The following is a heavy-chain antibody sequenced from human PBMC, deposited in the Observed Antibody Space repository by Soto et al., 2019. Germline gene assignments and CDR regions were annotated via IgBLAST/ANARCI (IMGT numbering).Heavy chain of an antibody. J-gene: IGHJ3*02. Sequence: SETLSLTCTVSGGSISSYYLSWIRQPPGKGLEWIGYIYYSGSTNYNPSLKSRVTISVDTSKNQFSLKLSSVTAADTAVYYCASRLGYCSGGSCWGAFDIWGQGTMVTVSS. V-gene: IGHV4-59*01. CDR1: GGSISSYY. D-gene: IGHD2-15*01. CDR3: ASRLGYCSGGSCWGAFDI. CDR2: IYYSGST.